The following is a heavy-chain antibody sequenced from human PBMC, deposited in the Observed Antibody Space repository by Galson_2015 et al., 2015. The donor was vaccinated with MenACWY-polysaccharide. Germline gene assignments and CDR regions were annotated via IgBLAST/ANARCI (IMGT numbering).Heavy chain of an antibody. CDR1: GFTFSDYY. J-gene: IGHJ3*02. D-gene: IGHD6-25*01. V-gene: IGHV3-11*01. CDR2: ISSGGGRI. Sequence: LRLSCAASGFTFSDYYMSWIRQAPGKGLECISHISSGGGRIIYYADSVKGRFTISRDNAKNSLYLQMNSLRAEDTAMYYCARSAWLDIWGQGTMVTVSS. CDR3: ARSAWLDI.